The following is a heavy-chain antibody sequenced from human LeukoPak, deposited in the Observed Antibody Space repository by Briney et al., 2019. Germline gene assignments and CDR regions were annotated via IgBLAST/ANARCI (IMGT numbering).Heavy chain of an antibody. J-gene: IGHJ4*02. CDR1: GFTFSSYG. CDR2: ISYDGSNK. Sequence: GGSLRLSCAASGFTFSSYGMHWVRQAPGKGLEWVAVISYDGSNKYYADSVKGRFTISRDNSKNTLYLQMNSLRAEDTAVYYCAKLIAAAGTVSDYWGQGTLVTVSS. V-gene: IGHV3-30*18. CDR3: AKLIAAAGTVSDY. D-gene: IGHD6-13*01.